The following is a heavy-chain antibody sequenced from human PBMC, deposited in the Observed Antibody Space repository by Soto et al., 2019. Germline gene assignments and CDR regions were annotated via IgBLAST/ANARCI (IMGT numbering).Heavy chain of an antibody. CDR3: AIVPRWVEAAGFDY. CDR1: GGTFSSYA. D-gene: IGHD6-25*01. Sequence: QVQLVQSGAEVKKPGSSVKVSCKASGGTFSSYAISWGRHAPGQGLVWMGGIIPIYGTANYAQKFQGSVTITAEESSSTAYMELSSLRSEDTAVYDCAIVPRWVEAAGFDYWCQGTLVTVSS. J-gene: IGHJ4*02. V-gene: IGHV1-69*01. CDR2: IIPIYGTA.